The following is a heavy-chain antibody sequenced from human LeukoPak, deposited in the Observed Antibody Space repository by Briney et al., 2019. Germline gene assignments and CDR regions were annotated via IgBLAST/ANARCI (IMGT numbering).Heavy chain of an antibody. CDR2: ISAYNGDT. J-gene: IGHJ4*02. Sequence: ASVKVSCKASGYTFTSYGISWVRQAPGQGLEWMGWISAYNGDTNYAQKLRGRVTMTTDTSTSTAYMELRSLRSDDTAVYYCARTEIDFWSGYYIGYWGQGALVTVSS. D-gene: IGHD3-3*01. V-gene: IGHV1-18*01. CDR1: GYTFTSYG. CDR3: ARTEIDFWSGYYIGY.